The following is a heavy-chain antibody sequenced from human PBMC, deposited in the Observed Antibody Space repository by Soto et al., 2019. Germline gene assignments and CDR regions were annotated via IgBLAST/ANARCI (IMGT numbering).Heavy chain of an antibody. J-gene: IGHJ4*02. V-gene: IGHV3-66*01. CDR2: IGTTDGT. D-gene: IGHD3-10*01. CDR1: GFTVSSNF. Sequence: EVQLVESGGGLVQPGGSLRLSCAASGFTVSSNFMSWFRQPPGKGLEWISVIGTTDGTYYAGSVKGRFTISTDNFKNTLYLQRNSLRAEDTAVYFCARDPPGLGSYSYDHWGQGTLVTVSS. CDR3: ARDPPGLGSYSYDH.